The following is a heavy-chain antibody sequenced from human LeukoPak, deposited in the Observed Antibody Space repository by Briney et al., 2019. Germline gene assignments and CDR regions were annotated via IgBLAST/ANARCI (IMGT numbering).Heavy chain of an antibody. D-gene: IGHD2-2*01. J-gene: IGHJ4*02. CDR3: ARGGRYAPSDY. CDR1: GYTFTNYY. Sequence: ASVKISCKTSGYTFTNYYIHWVRQAPGQGLEWMGIINPNGGGTKCAQKFQGRVTMTRDTSTTVYMELSSLRSEDTALYYCARGGRYAPSDYWGQGTLVTVSS. CDR2: INPNGGGT. V-gene: IGHV1-46*01.